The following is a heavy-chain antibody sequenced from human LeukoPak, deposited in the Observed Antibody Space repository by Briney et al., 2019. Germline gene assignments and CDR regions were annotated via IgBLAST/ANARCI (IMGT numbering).Heavy chain of an antibody. CDR1: GFTFSSYA. Sequence: GGSLRLSCAASGFTFSSYAMHWVRQAPGKGLEWVAVISYDGSNKYYADSVKGRFTISRDNSKNTLYLQMNSLRAEDTAVYYRARERAIAVAGFDYWGQGTLVTVSS. J-gene: IGHJ4*02. D-gene: IGHD6-19*01. CDR2: ISYDGSNK. CDR3: ARERAIAVAGFDY. V-gene: IGHV3-30*04.